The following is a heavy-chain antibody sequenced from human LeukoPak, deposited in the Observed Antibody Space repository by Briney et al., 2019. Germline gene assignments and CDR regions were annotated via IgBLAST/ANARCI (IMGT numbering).Heavy chain of an antibody. CDR1: GFTFSNAW. CDR2: IKSNTDGGTT. J-gene: IGHJ5*02. D-gene: IGHD3-22*01. V-gene: IGHV3-15*01. CDR3: TSLVVVIRNWFDP. Sequence: TGGSLRLSCSASGFTFSNAWMSWVRQAPGKGLEWVGRIKSNTDGGTTAYAAPAKGRFTISRDDSKNTLYLQMNSLKTEDTAVYYCTSLVVVIRNWFDPWGQGTLVTVSS.